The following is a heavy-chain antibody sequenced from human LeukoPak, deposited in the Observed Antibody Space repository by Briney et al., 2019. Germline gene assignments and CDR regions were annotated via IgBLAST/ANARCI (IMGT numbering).Heavy chain of an antibody. V-gene: IGHV3-43*02. Sequence: GGSLRLSCVASGFTFHDYAMSSVRQVPGKGLEWVSLISGDGGSASYAGSVKGRFTISRDNSKNSLYLQMNSLRTEDTAFYYCAKASSGSSTRPVDYWGQGTLVTVSS. CDR2: ISGDGGSA. D-gene: IGHD3-10*01. J-gene: IGHJ4*02. CDR3: AKASSGSSTRPVDY. CDR1: GFTFHDYA.